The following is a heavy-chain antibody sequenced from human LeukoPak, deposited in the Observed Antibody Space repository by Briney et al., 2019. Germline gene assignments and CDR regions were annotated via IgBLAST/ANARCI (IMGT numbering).Heavy chain of an antibody. CDR3: AKPELLWFGELLSDY. V-gene: IGHV3-23*01. Sequence: GGSLRLSCAASGFTFSSYAMSWVRQAPGKGLEWVSAISGSGGSTYYADSVKGRFTISRDNSKNTLYLQMNSLRAEDTAVYYCAKPELLWFGELLSDYWGQGTLVTVSS. CDR2: ISGSGGST. D-gene: IGHD3-10*01. CDR1: GFTFSSYA. J-gene: IGHJ4*02.